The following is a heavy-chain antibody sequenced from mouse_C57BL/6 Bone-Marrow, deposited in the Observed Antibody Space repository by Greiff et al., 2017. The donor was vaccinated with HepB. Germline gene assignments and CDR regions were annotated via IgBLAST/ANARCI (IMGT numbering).Heavy chain of an antibody. CDR1: GFTFSSYG. J-gene: IGHJ2*01. CDR3: ARQVSPYFDY. V-gene: IGHV5-6*01. CDR2: ISSGGSYT. Sequence: EVMLVESGGDLVKPGGSLKLSCAVSGFTFSSYGLSWVRQTPDKRLEWVATISSGGSYTYYPDCVKGRFTISRDKAKNTLYLQMSSLNSEDTAMYCCARQVSPYFDYWGRGTTLTVSS.